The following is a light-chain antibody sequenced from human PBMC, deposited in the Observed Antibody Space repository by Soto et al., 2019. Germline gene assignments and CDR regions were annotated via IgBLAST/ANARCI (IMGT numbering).Light chain of an antibody. CDR1: QSVSSY. Sequence: EIVLTQSPATLSLSPGERATLSCRASQSVSSYLAWYQQKPGQAPRLLIYDASSRATGIPARFSGSGSGTDFTLTISNLEPEDFAVYYCQQYGSSPITFGQGTRLEIK. V-gene: IGKV3-11*01. CDR2: DAS. CDR3: QQYGSSPIT. J-gene: IGKJ5*01.